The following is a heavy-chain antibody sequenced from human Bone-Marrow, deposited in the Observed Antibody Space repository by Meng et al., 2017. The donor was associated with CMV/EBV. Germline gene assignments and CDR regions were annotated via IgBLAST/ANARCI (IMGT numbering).Heavy chain of an antibody. Sequence: GGLLRLSCPAPGFTLNNYAMHGVSQAPGKGLGWVAFITYEGKADSVKGRFTISRDNAKNSVYLQMNSLRAEDTAVYYCARSGVEWLLEVWAIFDYWGQGTLVTVSS. CDR2: ITYEG. D-gene: IGHD3-3*01. V-gene: IGHV3-30*04. CDR1: GFTLNNYA. J-gene: IGHJ4*02. CDR3: ARSGVEWLLEVWAIFDY.